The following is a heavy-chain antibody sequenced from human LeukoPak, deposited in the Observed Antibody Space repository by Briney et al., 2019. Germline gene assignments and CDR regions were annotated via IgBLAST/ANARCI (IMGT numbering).Heavy chain of an antibody. D-gene: IGHD6-19*01. CDR1: GYTFTSYG. Sequence: ASVKVSCKASGYTFTSYGISWVRQAPGQGLEWMGWISAYNGNTNYAQKLQGRVTMTRDTSISTAYMELSRLRSDDTAVYYCARGGSSGWYRGAFDIWGQGTMVTVSS. CDR3: ARGGSSGWYRGAFDI. CDR2: ISAYNGNT. V-gene: IGHV1-18*01. J-gene: IGHJ3*02.